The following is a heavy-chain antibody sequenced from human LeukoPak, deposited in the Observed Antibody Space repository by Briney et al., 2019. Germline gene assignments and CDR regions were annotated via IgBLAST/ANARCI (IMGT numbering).Heavy chain of an antibody. D-gene: IGHD1-14*01. V-gene: IGHV4-34*01. CDR2: INHSGST. Sequence: SETLSLTCAVYGESVSGYYWSWIRQPPGKGLEWIGEINHSGSTNYNPSLKSRVTISVDTPKNQFSLKLSSVTAADTAVYYCARGRSFDYWGQGTLVTVSS. CDR1: GESVSGYY. J-gene: IGHJ4*02. CDR3: ARGRSFDY.